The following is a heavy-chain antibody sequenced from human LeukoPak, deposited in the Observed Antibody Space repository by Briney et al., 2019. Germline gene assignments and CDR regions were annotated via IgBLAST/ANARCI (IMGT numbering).Heavy chain of an antibody. J-gene: IGHJ3*02. CDR2: IYYSGST. D-gene: IGHD6-13*01. V-gene: IGHV4-59*12. Sequence: PSETLSLTCTVSGGSISSYYWSWIRQPPGKGLEWIGYIYYSGSTYYNPSLKSRVTILVDTSKNQFSLKLSSVTAADTAVYYCARDSSSWYRAFDIWGQGTMVTVSS. CDR3: ARDSSSWYRAFDI. CDR1: GGSISSYY.